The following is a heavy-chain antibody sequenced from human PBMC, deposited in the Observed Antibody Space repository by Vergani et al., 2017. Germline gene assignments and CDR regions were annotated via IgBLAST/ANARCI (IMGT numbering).Heavy chain of an antibody. CDR3: ARIPRIDYGLDY. CDR1: GFSLSSSGMG. CDR2: IDWDGDT. Sequence: QVTLRESGPALVKPTQTLTLTCTFSGFSLSSSGMGVSWIRQPPGKALEWLARIDWDGDTYYSTSLKTRLTISKDTSKNQVVLTMTNMDPVDTATYYCARIPRIDYGLDYWGQGTLVTVSS. J-gene: IGHJ4*02. D-gene: IGHD4-17*01. V-gene: IGHV2-70*15.